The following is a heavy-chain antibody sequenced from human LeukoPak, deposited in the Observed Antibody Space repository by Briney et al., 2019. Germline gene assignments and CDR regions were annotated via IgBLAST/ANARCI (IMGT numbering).Heavy chain of an antibody. CDR1: GGSFSGYY. Sequence: SETLSLTSAVYGGSFSGYYWSWIRQPPGKGLEWIGEINHSGSTNYNPSLKSRVTISVDTSKNQFSLKLSSVTAADTAVYYCANIGYCSGGSCYRYGMDVWGKGTTVTVSS. V-gene: IGHV4-34*01. CDR3: ANIGYCSGGSCYRYGMDV. CDR2: INHSGST. D-gene: IGHD2-15*01. J-gene: IGHJ6*04.